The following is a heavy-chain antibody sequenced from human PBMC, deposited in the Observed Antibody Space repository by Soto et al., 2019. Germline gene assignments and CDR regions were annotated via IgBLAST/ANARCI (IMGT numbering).Heavy chain of an antibody. CDR3: ASTTAGDAFDI. D-gene: IGHD4-4*01. V-gene: IGHV4-34*01. J-gene: IGHJ3*02. CDR2: INHSGST. CDR1: GGSFSGYY. Sequence: SETLSLTCAVYGGSFSGYYWSWIRQPPGKGLEWIGEINHSGSTNYNPSLKSRVTISVDTSKNQFSLKLSSVTAADTAVYYCASTTAGDAFDISGQGTMVTVSS.